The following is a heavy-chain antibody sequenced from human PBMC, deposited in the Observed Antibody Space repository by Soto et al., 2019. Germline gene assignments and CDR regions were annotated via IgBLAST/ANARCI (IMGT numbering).Heavy chain of an antibody. D-gene: IGHD6-19*01. Sequence: QVQLVESGGGVVQPGRSLRLSCAASGFTFSSYGMHWVRQAPGKGLEWVAVISYDGSNKYYADSVKGRFTISRDNSKNTLYLQMNSLRAEDTAVYYCAKVRQWLVLSGYFDYWGQGTLVTVSS. CDR2: ISYDGSNK. J-gene: IGHJ4*02. V-gene: IGHV3-30*18. CDR3: AKVRQWLVLSGYFDY. CDR1: GFTFSSYG.